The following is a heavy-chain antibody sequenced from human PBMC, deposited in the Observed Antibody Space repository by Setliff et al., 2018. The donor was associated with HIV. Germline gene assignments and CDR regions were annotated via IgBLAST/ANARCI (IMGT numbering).Heavy chain of an antibody. Sequence: SVKVSCKPSGYTFTTYGLSWVRQAPGQGLEWMGGIIPILGIANYAQKFQGRVTITADKSTSTAYMELSSLRSEDTAVYYCARDLNVRWGSFESWGQGTLVTVSS. D-gene: IGHD2-21*01. CDR1: GYTFTTYG. CDR3: ARDLNVRWGSFES. CDR2: IIPILGIA. V-gene: IGHV1-69*10. J-gene: IGHJ4*02.